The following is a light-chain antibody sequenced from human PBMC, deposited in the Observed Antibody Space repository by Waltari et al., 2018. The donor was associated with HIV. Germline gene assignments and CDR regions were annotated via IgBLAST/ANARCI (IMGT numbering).Light chain of an antibody. V-gene: IGLV3-25*03. CDR1: ALPKQY. Sequence: SYELTQPPSVSVSPGQTARITCSGDALPKQYAYWYQQKPGQAPVLVIYQDTERPSGIPERFSGSSSGTTGTLTISGVQAEDEADYYCQSPDSSGPWVFGGGTKLTVL. CDR3: QSPDSSGPWV. CDR2: QDT. J-gene: IGLJ3*02.